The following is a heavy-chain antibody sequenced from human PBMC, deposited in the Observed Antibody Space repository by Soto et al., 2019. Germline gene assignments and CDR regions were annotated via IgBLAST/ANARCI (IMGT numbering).Heavy chain of an antibody. CDR2: IYYSGST. V-gene: IGHV4-61*01. CDR1: GGSVSSGSYY. CDR3: ARVRDDSSGYYYFDY. D-gene: IGHD3-22*01. Sequence: SETLSLTCTVSGGSVSSGSYYWSWIRQPPGKGLEWIGYIYYSGSTNYNPSLKSRVTISVDTSKNQFSLKLSSVTAADTAVYYCARVRDDSSGYYYFDYWGQGTLVTVSS. J-gene: IGHJ4*02.